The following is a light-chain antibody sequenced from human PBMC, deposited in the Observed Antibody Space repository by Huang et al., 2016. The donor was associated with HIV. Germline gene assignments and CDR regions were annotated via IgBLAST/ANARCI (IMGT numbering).Light chain of an antibody. V-gene: IGKV1-39*01. Sequence: DIQMTQSPSSLSASIGDRVNITCRASRNIGSSLNWYQQKPGRAPKLLIFSTSTLENGVPARFSGSGSGTDFTLTISSLQPEDFATYSCQQSYTSPRVTFGPGTTVDIK. CDR2: STS. J-gene: IGKJ3*01. CDR1: RNIGSS. CDR3: QQSYTSPRVT.